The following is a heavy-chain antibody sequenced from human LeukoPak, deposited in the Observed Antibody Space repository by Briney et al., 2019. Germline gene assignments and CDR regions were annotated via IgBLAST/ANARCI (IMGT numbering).Heavy chain of an antibody. CDR3: ARDRAVPAAFDD. J-gene: IGHJ4*02. D-gene: IGHD2-2*01. CDR2: IYATGSP. V-gene: IGHV4-4*07. CDR1: GASISSYY. Sequence: PSETLSLTCTVSGASISSYYWSWIRQPADRGLEWIGRIYATGSPNYNPSLKSRVTMSVDTSKNQFSLKLTSVTAADTAVYYCARDRAVPAAFDDWGQGTLVTVSS.